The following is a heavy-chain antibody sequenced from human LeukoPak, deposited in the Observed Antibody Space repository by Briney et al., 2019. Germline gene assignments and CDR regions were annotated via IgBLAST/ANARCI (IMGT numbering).Heavy chain of an antibody. D-gene: IGHD3-3*01. CDR1: GGSFSGYY. Sequence: SETLSLTCAVYGGSFSGYYWSLIRQPPGKGLEWIGEINHSGSTNYNPSLKSGVTISVDTSKNQFSLKLSAVTAADTAVYYCARGRRKRGDFWSGYYAPGYYYYYYMDVWGKGTTVTVSS. CDR2: INHSGST. CDR3: ARGRRKRGDFWSGYYAPGYYYYYYMDV. V-gene: IGHV4-34*01. J-gene: IGHJ6*03.